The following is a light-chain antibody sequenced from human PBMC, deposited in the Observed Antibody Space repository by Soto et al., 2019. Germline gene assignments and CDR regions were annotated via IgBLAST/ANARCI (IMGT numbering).Light chain of an antibody. CDR1: QTISTY. Sequence: DIQMTQSRSSLSASVGDRVTITCRASQTISTYLNWYQQKPGKAPKLLIYAASSLHSGVPSRFSGSGYGTDFTLTVSSLQPEDFATYYCQQSHGIPYTFGQGTRLEIK. J-gene: IGKJ2*01. V-gene: IGKV1-39*01. CDR2: AAS. CDR3: QQSHGIPYT.